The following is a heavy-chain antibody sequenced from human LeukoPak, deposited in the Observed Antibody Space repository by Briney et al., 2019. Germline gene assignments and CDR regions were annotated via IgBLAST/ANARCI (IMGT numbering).Heavy chain of an antibody. J-gene: IGHJ4*02. Sequence: GASVKVSCNASGYTFISYSISWVRQAPGQGLELMGWISAYKGNTNYAQKVQVKVTITTDTSTSTAYMELRSLRSDDTAVYYCARGEVGGSYGIAFDYWGQGTLVTVSS. D-gene: IGHD1-26*01. CDR1: GYTFISYS. CDR3: ARGEVGGSYGIAFDY. V-gene: IGHV1-18*01. CDR2: ISAYKGNT.